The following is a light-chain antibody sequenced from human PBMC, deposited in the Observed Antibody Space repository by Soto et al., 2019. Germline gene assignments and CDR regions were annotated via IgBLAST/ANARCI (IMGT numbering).Light chain of an antibody. CDR2: EVT. CDR1: ASDIGRYNY. J-gene: IGLJ1*01. CDR3: NSYVGSNNYV. Sequence: QSVVTQPPSASGSPGQSVTISCIGTASDIGRYNYVSWYQHHPGKAPKLIIYEVTKRPSGVPDRFSGSKSGNTASLTVSGLQADDEADYYCNSYVGSNNYVFGTGTKVTV. V-gene: IGLV2-8*01.